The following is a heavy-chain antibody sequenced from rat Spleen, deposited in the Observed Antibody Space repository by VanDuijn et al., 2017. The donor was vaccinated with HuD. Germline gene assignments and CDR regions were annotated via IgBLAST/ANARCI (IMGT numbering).Heavy chain of an antibody. J-gene: IGHJ3*01. Sequence: EVQLVESGGGLVQPGRSLKLSCAASGFTFSNYGMAWVRQAPTMGLEWVATISYDAGSTYYRDSVKGRFTISRDNAKSTLYLQMDSLRSEDTATYYCARNNYGVSSELGWFAYWGQGTLVTVSS. CDR2: ISYDAGST. D-gene: IGHD1-11*01. CDR3: ARNNYGVSSELGWFAY. V-gene: IGHV5-29*01. CDR1: GFTFSNYG.